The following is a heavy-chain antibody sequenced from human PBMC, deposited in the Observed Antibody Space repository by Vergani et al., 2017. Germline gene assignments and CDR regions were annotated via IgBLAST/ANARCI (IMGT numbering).Heavy chain of an antibody. D-gene: IGHD3-22*01. CDR3: ATRGEGDTMKFEL. CDR2: IDPSDSYT. V-gene: IGHV5-10-1*03. CDR1: EYSFTRYW. Sequence: EVPLVQSGAEVKKPGESLRISCKGSEYSFTRYWINWVRQMPGKGLEWMGRIDPSDSYTNYSPSFQGHVTISTDKSISTAYLQWSSLKASDTAMYYCATRGEGDTMKFELWGQGTLVTVSS. J-gene: IGHJ5*02.